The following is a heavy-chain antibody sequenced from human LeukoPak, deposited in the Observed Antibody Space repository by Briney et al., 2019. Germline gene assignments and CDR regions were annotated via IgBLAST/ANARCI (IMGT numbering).Heavy chain of an antibody. CDR3: ASYTDAFDI. V-gene: IGHV4-39*07. CDR2: IYYTGNT. Sequence: SETLSLTCSVSGDSITGYYWGWIRQPPGKGLEWIGNIYYTGNTYYNSSLKNRVTISLDTSKNQFSLKVISMTAADTAAYYCASYTDAFDIWGQGTMVTVSS. J-gene: IGHJ3*02. CDR1: GDSITGYY. D-gene: IGHD2-2*02.